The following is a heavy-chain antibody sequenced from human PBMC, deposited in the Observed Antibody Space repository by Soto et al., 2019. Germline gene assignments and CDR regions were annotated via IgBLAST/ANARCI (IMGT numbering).Heavy chain of an antibody. CDR2: ISYDGSNK. D-gene: IGHD2-15*01. J-gene: IGHJ5*02. Sequence: PGGSLRLSCAASGFTFSSYAMHLVRQAPGKGLEWVAVISYDGSNKYYADSVKGRFTISRDNSKNTLYLQMNSLRAEDTAVYYCARDRRNVVVVAATYGSVFWFDPWGQGTLVTVSS. V-gene: IGHV3-30-3*01. CDR3: ARDRRNVVVVAATYGSVFWFDP. CDR1: GFTFSSYA.